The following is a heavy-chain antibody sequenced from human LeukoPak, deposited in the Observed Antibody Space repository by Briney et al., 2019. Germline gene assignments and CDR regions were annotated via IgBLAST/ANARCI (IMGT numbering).Heavy chain of an antibody. CDR1: GYTFTGYY. J-gene: IGHJ6*02. D-gene: IGHD3-10*01. V-gene: IGHV1-2*02. Sequence: ASVKVSCKASGYTFTGYYIHWVRQAPGQGLEWMGWINPNSGGTNYAQKFQGRVTMTRDTSISTAYMELSRLRSDDTAVYYCARDTHVLLWFGEYDDSYGMDVWGQGTTVTVSS. CDR3: ARDTHVLLWFGEYDDSYGMDV. CDR2: INPNSGGT.